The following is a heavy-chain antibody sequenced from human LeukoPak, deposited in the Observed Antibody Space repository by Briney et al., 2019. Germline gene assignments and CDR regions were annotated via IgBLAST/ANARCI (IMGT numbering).Heavy chain of an antibody. CDR2: ISYDGSNK. D-gene: IGHD2-15*01. Sequence: PGGSLRLSCAASGFTFSSYGMHWVRQAPGKGLEXXAVISYDGSNKYYADSVKGRFTISRDNSKNTLYLQMNSLRAEDTAVYYCAKEIFSPRHGMDVWGKGTTVTVSS. V-gene: IGHV3-30*18. CDR3: AKEIFSPRHGMDV. J-gene: IGHJ6*04. CDR1: GFTFSSYG.